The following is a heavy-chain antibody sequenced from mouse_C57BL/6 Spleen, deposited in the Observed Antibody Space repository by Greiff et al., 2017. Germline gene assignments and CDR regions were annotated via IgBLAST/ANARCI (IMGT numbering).Heavy chain of an antibody. CDR2: IRSKSNNYAT. CDR1: GFSFNTYA. D-gene: IGHD2-4*01. V-gene: IGHV10-1*01. Sequence: EVQVVESGGGLVQPKGSLKLSCAASGFSFNTYAMNWVRQAPGTGLEWVARIRSKSNNYATYYADSVKDRFTISRDDSESMLYLQMNNLKTEDTAMYYCVRGNYDDYYARDYGGQETSVTVS. J-gene: IGHJ4*01. CDR3: VRGNYDDYYARDY.